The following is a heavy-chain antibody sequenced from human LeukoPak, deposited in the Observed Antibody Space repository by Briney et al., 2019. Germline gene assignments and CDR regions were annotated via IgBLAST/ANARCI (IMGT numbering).Heavy chain of an antibody. J-gene: IGHJ3*02. V-gene: IGHV4-34*01. CDR1: GGSFSGYY. Sequence: SETLSLTCAVYGGSFSGYYSSWIRHPPGKGLEWIGEINHIGSTNYNPSLKSRVTIPEDTSKNQFSLKLSSVTAADTAVYYCARGLYRTTTPYSSSNVGTFDIWGQGTMVTVSS. CDR3: ARGLYRTTTPYSSSNVGTFDI. D-gene: IGHD6-6*01. CDR2: INHIGST.